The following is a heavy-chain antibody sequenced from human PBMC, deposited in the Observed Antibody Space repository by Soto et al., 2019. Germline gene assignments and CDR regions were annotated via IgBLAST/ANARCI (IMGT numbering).Heavy chain of an antibody. CDR2: IWYDGSNK. V-gene: IGHV3-33*01. Sequence: SGGSLRLSCAASGFTLSSYGMHWVRQAPGKGLEWVAVIWYDGSNKYYADSVKGRFIISRDNSKNTLYLQMNSLRAEDTAVYYCARELGYCSSTSCYKGYYGMDVWGPGTTVTVSS. CDR3: ARELGYCSSTSCYKGYYGMDV. D-gene: IGHD2-2*02. J-gene: IGHJ6*02. CDR1: GFTLSSYG.